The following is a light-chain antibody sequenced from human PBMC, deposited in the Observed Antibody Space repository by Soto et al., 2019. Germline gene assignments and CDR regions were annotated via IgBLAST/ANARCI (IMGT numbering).Light chain of an antibody. CDR3: SSFTSTRTYV. CDR2: EVN. J-gene: IGLJ1*01. V-gene: IGLV2-14*01. CDR1: SSDVGGCNC. Sequence: QSALTQPASVSRSPGQSITISCTGTSSDVGGCNCVSWYQQHPGKAPKLMIYEVNNRPSGVSNRFSGSKSANTASLTISGLQAEDEADYYCSSFTSTRTYVFGTGTKLTVL.